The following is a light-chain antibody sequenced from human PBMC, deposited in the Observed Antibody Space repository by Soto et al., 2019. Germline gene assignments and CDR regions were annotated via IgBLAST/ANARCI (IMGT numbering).Light chain of an antibody. CDR3: QQYNAYYS. J-gene: IGKJ2*03. Sequence: DIHMTQSTTTLPASAGDRVTISCRASQDISRWLAWYQQKPGKAPVLLIYDASTLQGGVPSRFSGTGSGTEFTLTISSLQPEDFATYSGQQYNAYYSFGQGTKVDIK. CDR2: DAS. V-gene: IGKV1-5*01. CDR1: QDISRW.